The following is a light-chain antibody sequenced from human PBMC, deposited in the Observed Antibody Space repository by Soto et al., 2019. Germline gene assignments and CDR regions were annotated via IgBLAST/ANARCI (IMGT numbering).Light chain of an antibody. CDR3: QQYDRSPMYS. V-gene: IGKV3-20*01. CDR1: QSVSSNH. CDR2: GAA. J-gene: IGKJ2*01. Sequence: EIVLTQSPCSLSLSPRETATLSCRASQSVSSNHLAWYQQKPGQAPRLLIYGAARRATCIPDRFSGSGSGTDFTLTISRLDPEDFAIYYCQQYDRSPMYSFGQGTKLAIK.